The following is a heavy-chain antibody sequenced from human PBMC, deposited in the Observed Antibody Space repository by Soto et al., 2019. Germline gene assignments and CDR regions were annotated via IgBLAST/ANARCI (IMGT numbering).Heavy chain of an antibody. D-gene: IGHD4-4*01. CDR1: GGTFSSYA. Sequence: QVQLVQSGAEVKKPGSSVKVSCKASGGTFSSYAISWVRQAPGQGLEWMGGIIPIFGTANYAQKFQGRVTITADESTSTAYMELSSLRSEDTAVYYCARAGPPQTTGKGIGYYGMDVWGQGTTVTVSS. V-gene: IGHV1-69*01. CDR2: IIPIFGTA. CDR3: ARAGPPQTTGKGIGYYGMDV. J-gene: IGHJ6*02.